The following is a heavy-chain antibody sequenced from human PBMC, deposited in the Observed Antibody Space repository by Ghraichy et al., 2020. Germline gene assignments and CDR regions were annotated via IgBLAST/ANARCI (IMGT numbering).Heavy chain of an antibody. CDR1: GGSITNSIYY. D-gene: IGHD3-22*01. V-gene: IGHV4-39*01. CDR2: IYYTGSA. CDR3: ARRPIVVGTIDY. J-gene: IGHJ4*02. Sequence: SETLSLTCTVSGGSITNSIYYWGWIRLPPGKGLEWIGSIYYTGSAYYNPSLKSRVSISVDTSKNQFSLKLSSVTAADTAMYYCARRPIVVGTIDYWGQGTLVTVSS.